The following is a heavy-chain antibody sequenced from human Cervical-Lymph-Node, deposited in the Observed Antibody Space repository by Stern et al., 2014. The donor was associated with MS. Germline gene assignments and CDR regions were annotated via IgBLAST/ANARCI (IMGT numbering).Heavy chain of an antibody. D-gene: IGHD3-22*01. CDR3: ARDGGAYYDSSGYYQNWFDP. V-gene: IGHV1-69*01. CDR1: GGTFSSYA. Sequence: VQLVESGAEVKKPGSSGKVSCKASGGTFSSYAISWVRQAPGQGLEWMGGIIPIFGTANYAQKFQGRVTITADESTSTAYMELSSLRSEDTAVYYCARDGGAYYDSSGYYQNWFDPWGQGTLVTVSS. CDR2: IIPIFGTA. J-gene: IGHJ5*02.